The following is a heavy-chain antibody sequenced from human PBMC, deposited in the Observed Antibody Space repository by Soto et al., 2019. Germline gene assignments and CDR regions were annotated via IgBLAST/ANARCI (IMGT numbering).Heavy chain of an antibody. CDR2: IIPIFGTA. Sequence: ASVKVSFKASGGTFSSYAISWVRQAPGQGLEWMGGIIPIFGTANYAQKFQGRVTITADESTSTAYMELSSLRSEDTAVYYCARDLRGYYFDYWGQGTLVTVSS. CDR3: ARDLRGYYFDY. D-gene: IGHD3-16*01. CDR1: GGTFSSYA. V-gene: IGHV1-69*01. J-gene: IGHJ4*02.